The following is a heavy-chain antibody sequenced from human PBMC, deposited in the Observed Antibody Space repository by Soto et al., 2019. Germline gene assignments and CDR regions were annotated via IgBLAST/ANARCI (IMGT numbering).Heavy chain of an antibody. CDR3: AREAPYCTSATCPKFYDMDV. J-gene: IGHJ6*02. Sequence: SVKVSCKASGGTFGSYAITWVRRAPGQGLEWVGGIITNLNSPAYAQKFRARVVITADEITNTAYMELNSLRIDDTAVYYCAREAPYCTSATCPKFYDMDVWGQGTTVTVSS. CDR2: IITNLNSP. D-gene: IGHD2-2*01. V-gene: IGHV1-69*13. CDR1: GGTFGSYA.